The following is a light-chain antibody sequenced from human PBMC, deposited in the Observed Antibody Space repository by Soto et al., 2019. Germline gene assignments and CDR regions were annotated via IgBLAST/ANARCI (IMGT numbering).Light chain of an antibody. CDR2: DVS. J-gene: IGLJ3*02. V-gene: IGLV2-14*01. Sequence: QSALTQPASVSGSPGQWITISCTGTSTDVGGYNYVSWYQQHPGKAPKLMIYDVSNRPSGVSNRFSGSKSGNTASLTICGLQAEDEADYYCSSYTSSSTVVFGGGTKLTVL. CDR1: STDVGGYNY. CDR3: SSYTSSSTVV.